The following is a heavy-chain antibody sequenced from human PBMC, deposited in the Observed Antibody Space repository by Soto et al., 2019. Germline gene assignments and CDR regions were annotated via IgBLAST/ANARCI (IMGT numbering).Heavy chain of an antibody. D-gene: IGHD3-3*01. Sequence: QVQLEQSGAEVKKPGSSVKVPCKTSGDTFNIYAISWVRQAPGQGLEWMGGIIPVFGTPSYAQKFRDRVTIPADESTSTAHMDLRRLTSEDTAGYYCARGPYYDFWNGFAHFDDWGQETLVTVSS. CDR3: ARGPYYDFWNGFAHFDD. J-gene: IGHJ4*02. CDR2: IIPVFGTP. V-gene: IGHV1-69*01. CDR1: GDTFNIYA.